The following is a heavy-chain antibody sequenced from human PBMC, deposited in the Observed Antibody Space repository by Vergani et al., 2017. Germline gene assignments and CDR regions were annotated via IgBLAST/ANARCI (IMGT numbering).Heavy chain of an antibody. CDR2: IYTRGST. CDR3: AREGLSSTYYDFWSGYSYWYFDL. V-gene: IGHV4-61*02. Sequence: QVQLQESGPGLVKPSQTLSLTCTVSGGSISSGSYYWSWLRQPTGKGLEWIGRIYTRGSTNYNPSLKSLVTISVDTSKNQFSLKLSSVTAADTAVYYCAREGLSSTYYDFWSGYSYWYFDLWGRGTLVTVSS. CDR1: GGSISSGSYY. J-gene: IGHJ2*01. D-gene: IGHD3-3*01.